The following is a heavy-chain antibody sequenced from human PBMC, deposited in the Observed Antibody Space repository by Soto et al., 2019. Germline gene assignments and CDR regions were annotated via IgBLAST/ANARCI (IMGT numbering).Heavy chain of an antibody. Sequence: VASVKVSCKASGGTFSSYSISWVRQAPGQGLEWTGGIIPIFGTANYAQKFQGRVTITADESTSTAYMELSSLRSEDTAVYYCHIVVVTAMEMYYFDYWGQGTLVTVSS. CDR1: GGTFSSYS. J-gene: IGHJ4*02. CDR3: HIVVVTAMEMYYFDY. D-gene: IGHD2-21*02. V-gene: IGHV1-69*13. CDR2: IIPIFGTA.